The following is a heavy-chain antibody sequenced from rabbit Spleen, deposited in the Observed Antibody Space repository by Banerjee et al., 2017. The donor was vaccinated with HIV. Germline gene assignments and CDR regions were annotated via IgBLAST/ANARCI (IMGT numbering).Heavy chain of an antibody. J-gene: IGHJ6*01. CDR3: ARVGGVGVYGYATL. Sequence: EESGGDLVKPGASLTLTCKVSGFDFSSDAMCWVRQAPGKGPEWIACIYNGDGSTYYANWVNGRFTISSHNAQNTLYLQVKSLTAADTATYFCARVGGVGVYGYATLWGPGTLVTVS. V-gene: IGHV1S47*01. CDR2: IYNGDGST. D-gene: IGHD6-1*01. CDR1: GFDFSSDA.